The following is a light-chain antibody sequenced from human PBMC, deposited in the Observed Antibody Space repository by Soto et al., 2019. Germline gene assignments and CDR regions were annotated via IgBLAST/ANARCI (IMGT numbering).Light chain of an antibody. Sequence: DIQMTQSPFSLSASVGDRVTITCRASQSISNYLNWYQQKPGKAPKLLIYSTSSLQSGVPSRFSGSGSGTDFTLTITTLQPEDFATYFCQQSYITPPTFGQGTKVEIK. CDR1: QSISNY. CDR3: QQSYITPPT. CDR2: STS. V-gene: IGKV1-39*01. J-gene: IGKJ1*01.